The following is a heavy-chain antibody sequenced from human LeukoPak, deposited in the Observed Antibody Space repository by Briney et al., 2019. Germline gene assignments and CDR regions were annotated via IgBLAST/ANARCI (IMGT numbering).Heavy chain of an antibody. Sequence: PGGSLRLSCAASGFTFSSYGMSWVRQAPGKGLEWVSSISSSSSYIYYADSVKGRFTISRDNAKNSLYLQMNSLRAEDTAVYSCARDRLLEDRDYHNYYYMDVWGKGTTVTVSS. J-gene: IGHJ6*03. V-gene: IGHV3-21*01. CDR2: ISSSSSYI. CDR1: GFTFSSYG. CDR3: ARDRLLEDRDYHNYYYMDV. D-gene: IGHD1-1*01.